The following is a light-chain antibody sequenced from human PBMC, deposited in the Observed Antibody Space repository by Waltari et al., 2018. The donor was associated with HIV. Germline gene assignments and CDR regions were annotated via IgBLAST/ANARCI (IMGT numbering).Light chain of an antibody. J-gene: IGLJ2*01. Sequence: QSVLTQPPSASETPGQRVTISCSGSSSNIGSNTVSWYRQLPGAAPKLLIYSTTPRPPGVPDRLSGSKSGTSASLAISGLQSDDEAHYYCASWDDSLNGRLVFGGGTKLTVL. CDR1: SSNIGSNT. CDR3: ASWDDSLNGRLV. CDR2: STT. V-gene: IGLV1-44*01.